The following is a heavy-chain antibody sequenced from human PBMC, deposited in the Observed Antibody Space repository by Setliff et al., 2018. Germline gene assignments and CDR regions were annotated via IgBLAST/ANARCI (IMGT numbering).Heavy chain of an antibody. Sequence: KPSETLSLTCTVSGGSISSSSYYWGWIRQPPGKGLEWIGSIHYSGSTYYNPSLKSRVTISIDTSRNQLSLKLSSVTAADTAVYYCARGGDSGSYFLANHDAFDIWGQGTMVTVSS. V-gene: IGHV4-39*07. J-gene: IGHJ3*02. CDR1: GGSISSSSYY. D-gene: IGHD1-26*01. CDR3: ARGGDSGSYFLANHDAFDI. CDR2: IHYSGST.